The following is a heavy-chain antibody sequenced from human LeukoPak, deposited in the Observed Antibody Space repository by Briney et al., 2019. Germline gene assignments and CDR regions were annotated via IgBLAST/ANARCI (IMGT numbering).Heavy chain of an antibody. V-gene: IGHV4-61*02. Sequence: SQTLSLTCTVSGGSISSGSYYWSWIRQPAGKGLEWIGRIYTSGSTNYNPSLKSRVTISVDTSKNQFSLKLSSVTAADTAVYYCAREARKVTSYLFDYWGQGTLVTVSS. D-gene: IGHD4-23*01. CDR2: IYTSGST. CDR1: GGSISSGSYY. CDR3: AREARKVTSYLFDY. J-gene: IGHJ4*02.